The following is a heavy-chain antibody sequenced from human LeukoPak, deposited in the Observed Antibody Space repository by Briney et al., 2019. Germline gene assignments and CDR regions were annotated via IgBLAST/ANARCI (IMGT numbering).Heavy chain of an antibody. V-gene: IGHV3-13*03. Sequence: PGGSLRLSCAACGFTFSTDDMHWVRQATEKGLEWVSSVGTGGDSYYPGSVKGHFTISRENDKNSLYLQMNSLRAEDTAVYYCARLNYGDPLDYWGQGTLVTVSS. CDR2: VGTGGDS. CDR3: ARLNYGDPLDY. J-gene: IGHJ4*02. D-gene: IGHD4-17*01. CDR1: GFTFSTDD.